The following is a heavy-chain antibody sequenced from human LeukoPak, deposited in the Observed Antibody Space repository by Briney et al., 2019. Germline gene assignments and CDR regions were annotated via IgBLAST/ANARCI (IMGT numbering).Heavy chain of an antibody. Sequence: GGSLRLSCEASGFPFGTYGMTWVRQAPGKGLEWVAVISYDGTNEYFADSVKGRFTISRSNSKNTVYLQMNSLRTEDTALYYCARDASSDYDLGRYYFDHWGQGTLVTVSS. CDR3: ARDASSDYDLGRYYFDH. D-gene: IGHD5-12*01. J-gene: IGHJ4*02. V-gene: IGHV3-30*03. CDR1: GFPFGTYG. CDR2: ISYDGTNE.